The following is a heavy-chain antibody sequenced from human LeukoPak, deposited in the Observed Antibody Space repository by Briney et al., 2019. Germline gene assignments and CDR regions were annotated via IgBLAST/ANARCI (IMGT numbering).Heavy chain of an antibody. CDR3: AGSLPLTTVPPWDY. J-gene: IGHJ4*02. CDR2: INPNRGTT. CDR1: GYTFTGYY. Sequence: ASVKVSCKASGYTFTGYYMHWVRQAPGQGLEWMGWINPNRGTTKYAQKFQGRVTMTRDTSISTAYMELSRLRSDDTAVYYCAGSLPLTTVPPWDYWGQGTLVTVSS. V-gene: IGHV1-2*02. D-gene: IGHD4-17*01.